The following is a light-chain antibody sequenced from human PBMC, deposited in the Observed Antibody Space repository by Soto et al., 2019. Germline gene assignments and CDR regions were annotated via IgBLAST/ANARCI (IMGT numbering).Light chain of an antibody. V-gene: IGKV3-20*01. CDR1: QSVSSSY. J-gene: IGKJ1*01. CDR3: HHYGSSRT. CDR2: GAS. Sequence: EIVLTQSPGTLSLSPGERATLSCRASQSVSSSYLVWYQQKPGQAPRLLIYGASSRATGIPDRFSGSGSGTDFTLTISRLEPGDFAVYYCHHYGSSRTFGQGTKVEIK.